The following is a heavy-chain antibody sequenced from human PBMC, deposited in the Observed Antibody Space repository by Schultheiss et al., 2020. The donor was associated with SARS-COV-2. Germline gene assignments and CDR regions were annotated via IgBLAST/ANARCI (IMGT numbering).Heavy chain of an antibody. CDR2: IGTAGDT. J-gene: IGHJ4*02. D-gene: IGHD3-10*01. CDR1: GFTFSSYD. CDR3: ARARAARWFGELVLDY. Sequence: GGSLRLSCAACGFTFSSYDMHWVRQATGKGLEWVSAIGTAGDTYYPGSVKGQFTISRDNSKNTLYLQMNSLRAEDTAVYYCARARAARWFGELVLDYWGQGTLVTVSS. V-gene: IGHV3-13*03.